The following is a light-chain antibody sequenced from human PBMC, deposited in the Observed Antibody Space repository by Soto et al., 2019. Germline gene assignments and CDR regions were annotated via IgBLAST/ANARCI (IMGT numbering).Light chain of an antibody. V-gene: IGKV3-20*01. J-gene: IGKJ1*01. Sequence: EIVLAQSPGTLSLSPGERATLSCRASQSVSSSYLAWYQQKPGQAPRLLIYGASSRATSIPDRFSGSGSGTDFTLTISXLEPEDFAVYYCQQYGSSRTFGQGTKVDIK. CDR1: QSVSSSY. CDR2: GAS. CDR3: QQYGSSRT.